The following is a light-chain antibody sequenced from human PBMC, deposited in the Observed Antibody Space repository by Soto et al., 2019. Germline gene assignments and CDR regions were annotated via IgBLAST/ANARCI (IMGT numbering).Light chain of an antibody. Sequence: IQMTQSPCYLSASVGDSLNITWRASQSISRYLHWYKQKPGKAPKLLIYAASSLQSGLQSRLSGSGSGTDFTLNISSLQPEDFATYYCQQNYSNPLTFGQGTKVDIK. CDR1: QSISRY. CDR2: AAS. CDR3: QQNYSNPLT. J-gene: IGKJ4*01. V-gene: IGKV1-39*01.